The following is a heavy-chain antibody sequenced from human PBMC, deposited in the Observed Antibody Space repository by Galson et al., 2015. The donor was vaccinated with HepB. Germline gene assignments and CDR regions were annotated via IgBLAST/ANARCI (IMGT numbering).Heavy chain of an antibody. CDR2: IKSKPDGETT. CDR1: GFTFRNAY. J-gene: IGHJ4*02. Sequence: SLRLSCAASGFTFRNAYMNWVRQAPGKGLEWVGRIKSKPDGETTDYAAPVKDRFVISRDDSKSTLYLQMTGLKTEDTAVYYCTNDKSRYGSGWQDFDYWGQGTLVTVSS. V-gene: IGHV3-15*07. D-gene: IGHD6-19*01. CDR3: TNDKSRYGSGWQDFDY.